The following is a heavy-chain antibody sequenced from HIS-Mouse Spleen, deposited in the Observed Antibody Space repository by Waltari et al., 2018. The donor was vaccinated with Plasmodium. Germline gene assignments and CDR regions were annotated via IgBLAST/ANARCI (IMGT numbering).Heavy chain of an antibody. D-gene: IGHD6-6*01. V-gene: IGHV3-53*01. Sequence: EVQLVESGGGLIQPGGSLRLSCAASGCTVGSNYMSWVRQAPGRGLGWVSVSYIGGSTYYADSVKGRFTISRDNSKNTLYLQMNSLRAEDTAVYYCARGMKSSSSAFDIWGQGTMVTVSS. J-gene: IGHJ3*02. CDR3: ARGMKSSSSAFDI. CDR2: SYIGGST. CDR1: GCTVGSNY.